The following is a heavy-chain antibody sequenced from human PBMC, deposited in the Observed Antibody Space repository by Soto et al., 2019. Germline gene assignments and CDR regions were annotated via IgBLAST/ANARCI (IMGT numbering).Heavy chain of an antibody. J-gene: IGHJ6*03. CDR1: GFTFSSYW. D-gene: IGHD6-19*01. CDR2: INSEGSST. Sequence: EVQLVESGGGLVQPGGSLRLSCAASGFTFSSYWMHWVRQAPGKGLVWVSRINSEGSSTTYADSVKGRFTISRDNAKNTLYLQMNSLRAEDTAVYYCARGRAVAQWLPTAPYMDVWGKGTTVTVSS. V-gene: IGHV3-74*01. CDR3: ARGRAVAQWLPTAPYMDV.